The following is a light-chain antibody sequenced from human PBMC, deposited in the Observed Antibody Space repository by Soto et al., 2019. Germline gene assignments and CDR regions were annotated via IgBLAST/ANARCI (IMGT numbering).Light chain of an antibody. CDR1: HSIGTS. V-gene: IGKV3-11*01. CDR3: QPRRQWPLT. Sequence: EIVLTQSPATLSLSQGERATLACRASHSIGTSLDWYQQKPCQVPRLSIFDAFDRATGMPARFSGSGSGTVFSLNISKLEPDGFAVYYGQPRRQWPLTFGGGTKVVLK. J-gene: IGKJ4*01. CDR2: DAF.